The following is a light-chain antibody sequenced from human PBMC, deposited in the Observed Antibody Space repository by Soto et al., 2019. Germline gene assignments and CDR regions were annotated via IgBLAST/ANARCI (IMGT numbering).Light chain of an antibody. Sequence: QSALTQPASVSGSPGQSITISCTGTSSDVGAYNYVSWYQQHPGKAPKLMIYDVSDRPSGVSNRFSGSKSGNRASLTISGLQAEDEADYYCSSYTSASTFYVFGTGTKVTVL. CDR3: SSYTSASTFYV. CDR1: SSDVGAYNY. V-gene: IGLV2-14*03. J-gene: IGLJ1*01. CDR2: DVS.